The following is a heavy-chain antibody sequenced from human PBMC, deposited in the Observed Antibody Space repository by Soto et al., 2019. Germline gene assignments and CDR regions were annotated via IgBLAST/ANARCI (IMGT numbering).Heavy chain of an antibody. CDR1: GFTFSTYW. J-gene: IGHJ4*02. CDR2: IKEDGSEQ. CDR3: VKVGYTYDSFDY. Sequence: PGGSLRLSCTASGFTFSTYWMSWVRQAPGRGLEWVANIKEDGSEQWYVDSVRGRFTISRDNAKNSLYLRMNSLRAEDTAVYYCVKVGYTYDSFDYWGQGTLVTVSS. V-gene: IGHV3-7*02. D-gene: IGHD5-18*01.